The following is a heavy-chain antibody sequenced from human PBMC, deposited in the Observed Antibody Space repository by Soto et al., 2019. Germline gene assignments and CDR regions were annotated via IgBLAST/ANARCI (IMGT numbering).Heavy chain of an antibody. CDR1: GFTVSSNY. CDR2: LYSGGST. Sequence: GGSLRLSCAASGFTVSSNYMSWVRQAPGKGLEWVSVLYSGGSTYYADSVKGRFTISRDNSKNTLYLQMNSLRAEDTAVYYCARGGKTGTGGYYYYGLDVWCQGTTVTVSS. D-gene: IGHD1-1*01. CDR3: ARGGKTGTGGYYYYGLDV. J-gene: IGHJ6*02. V-gene: IGHV3-53*01.